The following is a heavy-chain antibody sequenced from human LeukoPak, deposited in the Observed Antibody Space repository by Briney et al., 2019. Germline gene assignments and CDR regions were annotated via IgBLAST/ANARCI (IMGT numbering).Heavy chain of an antibody. D-gene: IGHD1-26*01. J-gene: IGHJ6*03. CDR3: ARDPYSGNYGAYYYYMDV. Sequence: GGSLRLSCAASGFTFSSYAMSWVRQAPGKGLEWVSSISSSSSYIYYADSVKGRFTISRDNAKNSLYLQMDSLRVEDTAEYYCARDPYSGNYGAYYYYMDVWGKGTTVTVSS. V-gene: IGHV3-21*06. CDR2: ISSSSSYI. CDR1: GFTFSSYA.